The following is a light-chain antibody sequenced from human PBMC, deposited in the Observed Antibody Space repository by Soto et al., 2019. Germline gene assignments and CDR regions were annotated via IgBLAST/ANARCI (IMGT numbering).Light chain of an antibody. CDR3: LQDYSYPYT. CDR2: GAS. Sequence: AIQMTQSPSSLSASVGDRVTITCRASQGISNELGWYQQRPGKAPKVLLSGASILQSGVPSRFSGSGSGTDFTLTISSLQPEDFATYYCLQDYSYPYTFGQGTKLEIK. CDR1: QGISNE. V-gene: IGKV1-6*01. J-gene: IGKJ2*01.